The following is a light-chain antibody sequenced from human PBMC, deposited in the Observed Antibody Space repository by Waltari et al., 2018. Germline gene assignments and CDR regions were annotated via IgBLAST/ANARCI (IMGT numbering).Light chain of an antibody. CDR3: QQYYSIPLT. Sequence: ELVLTQSPATLSLSPGERAALSCRASQNVGSQLAWYQQRPGQAPRLLIDDVSNRATGIPARFSGSGSGTDFTLTISSLEPEDFAVYYCQQYYSIPLTFGGGTRMEIK. V-gene: IGKV3-11*01. CDR2: DVS. CDR1: QNVGSQ. J-gene: IGKJ4*01.